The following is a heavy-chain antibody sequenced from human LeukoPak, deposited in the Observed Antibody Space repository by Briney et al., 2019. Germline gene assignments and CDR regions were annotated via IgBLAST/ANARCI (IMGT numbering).Heavy chain of an antibody. J-gene: IGHJ4*02. V-gene: IGHV3-48*01. D-gene: IGHD3-16*01. CDR1: GFTFSSYS. CDR3: ARAPYDYVWGAVCYFDY. Sequence: PGGSLRLSCAASGFTFSSYSMNWVRQAPGKGLEWVSYISSSSSTIYYADSVKGRFTISRDNAKNSLYLQMNSLRAEDTAVYYCARAPYDYVWGAVCYFDYWGQGTLVTVSS. CDR2: ISSSSSTI.